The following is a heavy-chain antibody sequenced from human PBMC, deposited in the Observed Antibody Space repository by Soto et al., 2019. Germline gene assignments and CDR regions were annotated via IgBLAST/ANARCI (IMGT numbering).Heavy chain of an antibody. CDR2: VYYSGTT. J-gene: IGHJ4*02. D-gene: IGHD1-26*01. CDR1: GGSIRNGDYY. Sequence: SETLSLTCTVSGGSIRNGDYYWGWIRQPPGKGLEWLGYVYYSGTTYSHPSLNSRVSISVDTSENQFSLRLTSVTAADTAVYYCVTVNLVGAAYYFDYWGPGTLVTVSS. V-gene: IGHV4-30-4*01. CDR3: VTVNLVGAAYYFDY.